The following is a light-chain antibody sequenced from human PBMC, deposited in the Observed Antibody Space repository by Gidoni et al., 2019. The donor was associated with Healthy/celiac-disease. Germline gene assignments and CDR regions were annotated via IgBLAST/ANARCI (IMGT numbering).Light chain of an antibody. V-gene: IGKV1D-43*01. CDR3: QQYYSTPLLT. CDR1: QGLSSY. CDR2: YAS. J-gene: IGKJ4*01. Sequence: IRMSKSPFSLSESVGDRVTSTCLATQGLSSYLAWYQQKPATAPKLFIYYASSLQSVVPSRFSGSGSGTDYTLTISSLQPEDFATYYCQQYYSTPLLTFGGGTKVEIK.